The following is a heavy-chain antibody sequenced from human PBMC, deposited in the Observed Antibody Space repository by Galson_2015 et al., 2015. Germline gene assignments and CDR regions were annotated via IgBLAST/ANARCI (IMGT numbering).Heavy chain of an antibody. CDR3: ARQILDYDFWSGYYPTNFDY. V-gene: IGHV3-21*01. D-gene: IGHD3-3*01. J-gene: IGHJ4*01. Sequence: SLRLSCAASEFTFSSYYMSWVRQAPGTGLEWVSSISSTTTYIYYADSVKGRFTISRDNAKNSLYLQMNSLGAEDTAVYYCARQILDYDFWSGYYPTNFDYWGHGTLVTVSS. CDR2: ISSTTTYI. CDR1: EFTFSSYY.